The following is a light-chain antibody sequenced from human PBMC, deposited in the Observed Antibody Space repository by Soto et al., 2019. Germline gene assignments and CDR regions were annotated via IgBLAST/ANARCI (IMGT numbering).Light chain of an antibody. V-gene: IGLV2-14*01. CDR1: SSDVGGYIY. J-gene: IGLJ2*01. CDR2: DVS. CDR3: SSFTSSNTLV. Sequence: QSALTQPASVSGSPGQSITISCTGTSSDVGGYIYVSWHQQHPGTAPKLMIYDVSNRPSGVSNRFSGSKSGNTASLTISGLQVEDEADYYCSSFTSSNTLVFGGGTKLTVL.